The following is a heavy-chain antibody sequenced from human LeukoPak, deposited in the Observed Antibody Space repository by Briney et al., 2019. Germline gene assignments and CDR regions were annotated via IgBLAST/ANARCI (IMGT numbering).Heavy chain of an antibody. CDR1: GFSFSNYA. D-gene: IGHD5-12*01. V-gene: IGHV3-23*01. J-gene: IGHJ4*02. CDR3: AKEGYSYPLNYFDS. CDR2: ISGTGGTT. Sequence: GGSLRLSCAAAGFSFSNYAMSWVRQAPGKGPEWVSSISGTGGTTYSADSVKGRFTISRDNSKNTVSLQMNSVRAEDTAVYYCAKEGYSYPLNYFDSWGQGNLVTVSS.